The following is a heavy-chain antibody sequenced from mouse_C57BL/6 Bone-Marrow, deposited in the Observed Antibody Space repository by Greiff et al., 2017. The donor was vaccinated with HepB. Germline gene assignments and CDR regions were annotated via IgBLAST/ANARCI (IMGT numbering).Heavy chain of an antibody. J-gene: IGHJ3*01. CDR1: GFTFSSYA. CDR2: ISDGGSYT. Sequence: EVQGVESGGGLVKPGGSLKLSCAASGFTFSSYAMSWVRQTPEKRLEWVATISDGGSYTYYPDNVKGRFTISRDNAKNKLYLQMSHLKSEDTAMYYCAREGTYWGQGTLVTVSA. V-gene: IGHV5-4*01. CDR3: AREGTY.